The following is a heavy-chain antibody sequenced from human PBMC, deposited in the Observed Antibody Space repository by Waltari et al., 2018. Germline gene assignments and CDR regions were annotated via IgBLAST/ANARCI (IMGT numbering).Heavy chain of an antibody. CDR3: ARTLPDYTSGWYGALFDY. V-gene: IGHV3-48*02. Sequence: EGQLVESGGGLVQPRGSLRLSCAASGFTFSSHHMNWVRQAPGKGLEWVSYISNTSGTIYYGDSVKGRFTISRDNAKNSLYLQMNSLRDEDTAVYYCARTLPDYTSGWYGALFDYLGQGTLVTVSS. D-gene: IGHD6-19*01. J-gene: IGHJ4*02. CDR2: ISNTSGTI. CDR1: GFTFSSHH.